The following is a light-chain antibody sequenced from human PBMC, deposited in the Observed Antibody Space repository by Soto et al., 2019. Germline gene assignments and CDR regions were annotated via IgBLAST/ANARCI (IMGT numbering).Light chain of an antibody. CDR1: SSDVGKYDR. Sequence: QSALTQPPSVSGSPGQSVTISCTGTSSDVGKYDRVSWYQQPPGTAPRLIMYEVTNRPSGVAARFSGSKSGNTASLTISGLQAGDEANYFCSSNTIASRYVLGAGTKLTVL. CDR3: SSNTIASRYV. CDR2: EVT. J-gene: IGLJ1*01. V-gene: IGLV2-18*02.